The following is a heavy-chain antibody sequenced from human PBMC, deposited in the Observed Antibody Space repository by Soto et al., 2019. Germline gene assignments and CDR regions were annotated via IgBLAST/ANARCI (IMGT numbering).Heavy chain of an antibody. CDR3: ARDRLMATAGTARHYFGLDV. CDR2: IYYSGNT. CDR1: GGSIRSGGYY. V-gene: IGHV4-31*03. J-gene: IGHJ6*02. Sequence: TLSLTCTVSGGSIRSGGYYWSWVRQNPRRGLEWIGNIYYSGNTYYNPSLKSRLTISVDTSKNQFSLNLSSVTAADTAVYYCARDRLMATAGTARHYFGLDVWGQGTTVTVSS. D-gene: IGHD5-18*01.